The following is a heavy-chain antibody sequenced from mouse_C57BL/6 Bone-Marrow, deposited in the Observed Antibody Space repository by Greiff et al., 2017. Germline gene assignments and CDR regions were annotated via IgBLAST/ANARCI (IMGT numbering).Heavy chain of an antibody. Sequence: QVQLKQPGAELVMPGASVKLSCKASGYTFTSYWMHWVKQRPGQGLEWIGEFDPSDSYTNYNQKFKGKSTLTVDKSSSTAYMQLSSLTSEDSAVYYSARSGEGYPYAMDYWGQGTSVTVSA. CDR1: GYTFTSYW. J-gene: IGHJ4*01. V-gene: IGHV1-69*01. D-gene: IGHD2-2*01. CDR2: FDPSDSYT. CDR3: ARSGEGYPYAMDY.